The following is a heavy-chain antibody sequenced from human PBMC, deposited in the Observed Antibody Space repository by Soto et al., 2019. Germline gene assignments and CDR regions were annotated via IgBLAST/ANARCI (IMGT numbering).Heavy chain of an antibody. Sequence: QVQLVQSGADEKKPGASVKVSCKASGYTCPSYAMPWVRQAPGQSPEWMGWINAGNGNTKYSPKFQGRVTITRDTSASTAYMEMSSLRSEDTAVYYCARSIVVVTALDYWGQGTLVTVSS. J-gene: IGHJ4*02. CDR3: ARSIVVVTALDY. CDR2: INAGNGNT. D-gene: IGHD2-21*02. CDR1: GYTCPSYA. V-gene: IGHV1-3*05.